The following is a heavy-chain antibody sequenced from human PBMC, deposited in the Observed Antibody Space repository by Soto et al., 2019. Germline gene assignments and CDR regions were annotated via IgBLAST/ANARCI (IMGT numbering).Heavy chain of an antibody. D-gene: IGHD5-18*01. CDR3: ARDRDTYGHGFFDY. J-gene: IGHJ4*02. CDR2: ISTTSTYT. Sequence: QVQLVESGGGLVKPGGSLRLSCAASGFIFGDFYMTWIRQAPGKGLEWVSEISTTSTYTNYADSVRGRFTVSRENANNTLYLEMHSLRAEDTAVYFCARDRDTYGHGFFDYWGQGALVTVSS. CDR1: GFIFGDFY. V-gene: IGHV3-11*05.